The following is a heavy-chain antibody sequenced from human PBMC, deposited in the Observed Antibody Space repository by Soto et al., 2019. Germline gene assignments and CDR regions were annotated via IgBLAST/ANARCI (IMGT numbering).Heavy chain of an antibody. CDR3: AKDQASGQGSFDS. Sequence: VKLLDSGGGLVQPGGSLRLSCAASGFTFNIYGMHWVRQAPDKGLEWVALISYDGSNQYYADSLKGRFTISRDNSKNTLFLQMNSLRADDTALYYCAKDQASGQGSFDSWGQGTLVTFSS. V-gene: IGHV3-30*18. CDR2: ISYDGSNQ. CDR1: GFTFNIYG. J-gene: IGHJ4*02.